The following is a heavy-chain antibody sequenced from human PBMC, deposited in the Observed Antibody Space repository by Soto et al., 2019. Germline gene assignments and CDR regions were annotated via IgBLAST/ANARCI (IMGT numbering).Heavy chain of an antibody. Sequence: QITLKESGPSLVKPTQTLTLTCTFSGFSLSTSGVGVGWIRQPPGKALQWLALIYWDDPKRYSPSLKSRLTRPKDPSKNQVVLTMTNMDPVDTATYYCAHRRPYNWNYYWFDPWGQGTLVTVSS. J-gene: IGHJ5*02. CDR2: IYWDDPK. CDR3: AHRRPYNWNYYWFDP. CDR1: GFSLSTSGVG. V-gene: IGHV2-5*02. D-gene: IGHD1-7*01.